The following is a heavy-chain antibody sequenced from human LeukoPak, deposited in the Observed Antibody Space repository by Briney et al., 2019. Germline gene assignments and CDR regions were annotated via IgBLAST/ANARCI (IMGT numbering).Heavy chain of an antibody. CDR3: ARAPPDYGGYTNDY. J-gene: IGHJ4*02. D-gene: IGHD4-23*01. V-gene: IGHV3-48*01. CDR2: ISGSGSRI. CDR1: GFSFSSYS. Sequence: GGFLRLSCSISGFSFSSYSMNWVRQAPGKGLEWVSYISGSGSRIYYADSVKGRFTISRDNAKNSLYLQLNTLRAEDTAVYYCARAPPDYGGYTNDYWGQGTLVTVSS.